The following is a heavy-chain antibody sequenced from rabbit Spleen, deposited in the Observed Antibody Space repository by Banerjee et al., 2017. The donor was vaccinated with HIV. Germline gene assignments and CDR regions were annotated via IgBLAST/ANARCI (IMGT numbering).Heavy chain of an antibody. CDR1: GFTLSSYY. J-gene: IGHJ3*01. CDR3: ARLVGNGRHWGL. D-gene: IGHD5-1*01. Sequence: QLEESAGGLVQPGGSLKLSCKASGFTLSSYYMYWVRQAPGKGLEWIGYIDPVFGITYYANWVNGRFSISRENAQNTVFLQLTSLTVADTATYFCARLVGNGRHWGLWGQGTLVTVS. CDR2: IDPVFGIT. V-gene: IGHV1S7*01.